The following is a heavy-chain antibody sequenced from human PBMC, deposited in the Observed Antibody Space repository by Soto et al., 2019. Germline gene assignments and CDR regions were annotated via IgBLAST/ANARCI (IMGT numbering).Heavy chain of an antibody. V-gene: IGHV4-30-2*01. Sequence: TLSLTCTVSGASITFGGYSWSWIRQTPGKGLEWIGYINHLETTFYNPSFESRLTLSIDRAKNQFSLKLHSMSAADRAVYFCARGGGSDSFDYWGQGILVTVSS. CDR1: GASITFGGYS. D-gene: IGHD1-26*01. CDR2: INHLETT. CDR3: ARGGGSDSFDY. J-gene: IGHJ4*02.